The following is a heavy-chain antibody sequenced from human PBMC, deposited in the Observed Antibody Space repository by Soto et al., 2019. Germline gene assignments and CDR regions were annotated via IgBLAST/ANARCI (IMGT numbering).Heavy chain of an antibody. D-gene: IGHD1-26*01. Sequence: GGSLRLSCAASGFTFSSYAMSWVRQAPGKGLEWVSAISGSGGSTYYADSVKGRFTISRDNSKNTLYLQMNSLRAEDTAVCYCAKGQGELLAFDIWGQGTMVTVSS. J-gene: IGHJ3*02. CDR2: ISGSGGST. CDR3: AKGQGELLAFDI. V-gene: IGHV3-23*01. CDR1: GFTFSSYA.